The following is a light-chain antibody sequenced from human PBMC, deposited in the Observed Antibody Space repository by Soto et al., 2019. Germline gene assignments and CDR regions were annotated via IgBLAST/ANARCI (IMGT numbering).Light chain of an antibody. CDR3: QQYNNWPPIT. CDR2: GAS. CDR1: QSVSSS. Sequence: EIVLTQSPGTLSLSPGERATLSCRASQSVSSSQLAWYHQKPGQAPRLLIYGASTRATGIPARFSGSGSGTEFSLTISSLQSEDFAVYFCQQYNNWPPITFGQGTRLEIK. J-gene: IGKJ5*01. V-gene: IGKV3-15*01.